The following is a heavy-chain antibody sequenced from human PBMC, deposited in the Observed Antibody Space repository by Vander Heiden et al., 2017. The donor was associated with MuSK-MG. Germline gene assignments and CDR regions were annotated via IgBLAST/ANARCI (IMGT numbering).Heavy chain of an antibody. D-gene: IGHD6-19*01. Sequence: QMQLVESGGGVVQPGVSLRLSCAPFGFVFSARGMQWVRQAPGKGLEWVAVIFNNGNTHYSDAVRGRFTIARDNSRNTLYLQMSSLRVEDTAVYYCATDYTTRGWSDFWGQGTLVTVSP. J-gene: IGHJ4*02. CDR3: ATDYTTRGWSDF. CDR2: IFNNGNT. V-gene: IGHV3-33*01. CDR1: GFVFSARG.